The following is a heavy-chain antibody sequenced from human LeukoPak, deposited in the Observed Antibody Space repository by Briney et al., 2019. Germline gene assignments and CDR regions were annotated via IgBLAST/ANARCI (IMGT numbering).Heavy chain of an antibody. J-gene: IGHJ4*02. D-gene: IGHD3-10*01. CDR3: AKGTGSNGIKEFGEAPL. CDR1: GFTFSSYA. CDR2: ISRSGGGT. Sequence: GGSLRLSCAASGFTFSSYAMGWVRQAPGKGLEWVSSISRSGGGTYYADSVKGRFTISRDNSKNSLYLQMNDLRVEDTAVYYCAKGTGSNGIKEFGEAPLGGRGPLVSVSS. V-gene: IGHV3-23*01.